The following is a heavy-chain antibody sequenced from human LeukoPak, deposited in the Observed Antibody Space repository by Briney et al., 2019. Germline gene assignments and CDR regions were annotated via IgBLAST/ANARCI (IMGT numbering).Heavy chain of an antibody. CDR3: ARVSAEQVVTAILGRIDY. J-gene: IGHJ4*01. CDR1: GFTFSSYA. D-gene: IGHD2-21*02. CDR2: ISGSGATT. Sequence: GGSLRLSCAASGFTFSSYAMSWVRQAPGKGLEWVSAISGSGATTYYADSVKGRFTDSVKGRFTISRDNSKNTLYLQMNSLRAEDTAVYYCARVSAEQVVTAILGRIDYWGQGTLVTVSS. V-gene: IGHV3-23*01.